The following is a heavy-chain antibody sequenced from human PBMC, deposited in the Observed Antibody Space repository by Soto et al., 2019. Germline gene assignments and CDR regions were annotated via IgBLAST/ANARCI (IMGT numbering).Heavy chain of an antibody. Sequence: QVQLVESGGGVVQPGRSLRLSCAASGFTFSSYAMHWVRQAPGKGLEWVAVISYDGSNKCYADSVKGRFTISRDNSKNTLYLQMNSLRAEDTAVYYCARDPVNSSLGYYGMDVWGQGTTVTVSS. CDR3: ARDPVNSSLGYYGMDV. CDR2: ISYDGSNK. J-gene: IGHJ6*02. D-gene: IGHD6-13*01. CDR1: GFTFSSYA. V-gene: IGHV3-30-3*01.